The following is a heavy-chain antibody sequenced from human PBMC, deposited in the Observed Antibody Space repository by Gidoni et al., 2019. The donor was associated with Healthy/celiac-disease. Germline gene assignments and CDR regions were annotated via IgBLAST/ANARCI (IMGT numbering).Heavy chain of an antibody. CDR2: INPSGGST. D-gene: IGHD4-4*01. J-gene: IGHJ6*02. CDR3: ARDLSNAPQYYYYGMDV. V-gene: IGHV1-46*03. CDR1: GYTFTSYY. Sequence: QVQLVQSGAEVKKPGASVKVSCKASGYTFTSYYMHWVRQAPGQGLEWMGIINPSGGSTSYAQKFQGRVTMTRDTSTSTVYMELSSLRSEDTAVYYCARDLSNAPQYYYYGMDVWGQGTTVTVSS.